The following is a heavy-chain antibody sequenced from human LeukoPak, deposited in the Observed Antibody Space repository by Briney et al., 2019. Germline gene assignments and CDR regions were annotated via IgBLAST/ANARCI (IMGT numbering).Heavy chain of an antibody. V-gene: IGHV3-66*04. CDR1: GFTVSSNY. CDR2: IYSGGST. Sequence: GGSLRLSCAASGFTVSSNYMSWVRQAPGKGLEWVSVIYSGGSTYYAGSVKGRFTISRDNSKNTLYLQMNSLRAEDTAVYYCARRGDSSGYFDYWGQGTLVTVSS. CDR3: ARRGDSSGYFDY. D-gene: IGHD3-22*01. J-gene: IGHJ4*02.